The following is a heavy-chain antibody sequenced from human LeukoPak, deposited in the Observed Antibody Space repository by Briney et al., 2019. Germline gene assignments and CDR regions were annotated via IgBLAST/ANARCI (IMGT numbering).Heavy chain of an antibody. Sequence: ASVKVSCKASGYILSDYYMHWVRQVRGQGLEWMGWMNPHSGGTNYAQKFQGRVTMTRDTSITTDYMELSRLTSDDTAVYYCVRDGDGCINFDHWGQGTLVTVSS. D-gene: IGHD5-24*01. J-gene: IGHJ4*02. V-gene: IGHV1-2*02. CDR1: GYILSDYY. CDR2: MNPHSGGT. CDR3: VRDGDGCINFDH.